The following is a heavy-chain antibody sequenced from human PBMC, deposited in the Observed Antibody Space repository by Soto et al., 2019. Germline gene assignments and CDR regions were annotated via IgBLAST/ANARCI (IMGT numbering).Heavy chain of an antibody. CDR1: GFTFSDYY. V-gene: IGHV3-11*04. J-gene: IGHJ4*02. Sequence: GGSLRLSCAASGFTFSDYYMTWIRQAPGKGLGWVSYISSSGSTIYYADSVKGRFTISRDNAKNTLYLQMNSLRAEDTAVYYCARERGTYAAASFDYWGQGTLVTVSS. CDR2: ISSSGSTI. D-gene: IGHD6-13*01. CDR3: ARERGTYAAASFDY.